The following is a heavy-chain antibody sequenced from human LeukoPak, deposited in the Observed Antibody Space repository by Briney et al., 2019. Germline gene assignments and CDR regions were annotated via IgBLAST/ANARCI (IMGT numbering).Heavy chain of an antibody. CDR3: ASGSREW. Sequence: GSLRLSCAASGFTFSRYWMSWVRQAPGKGLEWLANIKEDGSEKYYVDSVKGRFTISRDNAKNSLYLQMNSLRAEDASVYYCASGSREWWGQGTLVTVSS. V-gene: IGHV3-7*01. D-gene: IGHD3-10*01. CDR1: GFTFSRYW. CDR2: IKEDGSEK. J-gene: IGHJ4*02.